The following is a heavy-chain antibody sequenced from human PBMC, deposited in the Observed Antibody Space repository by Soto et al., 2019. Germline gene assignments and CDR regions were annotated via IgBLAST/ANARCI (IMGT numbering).Heavy chain of an antibody. V-gene: IGHV1-3*01. CDR3: ARESSSSWYGGYNCFDP. J-gene: IGHJ5*02. D-gene: IGHD6-13*01. CDR1: GYTFTSYA. CDR2: INAGNGNT. Sequence: QVQLVQSGAEVKKPGASVKVSCKASGYTFTSYAMHWVRQAPGHRLEWMGWINAGNGNTKYSQKFQGRVTITRDTSASTAYMELSSLRSEDTAVYYCARESSSSWYGGYNCFDPRGQGTLVIVSS.